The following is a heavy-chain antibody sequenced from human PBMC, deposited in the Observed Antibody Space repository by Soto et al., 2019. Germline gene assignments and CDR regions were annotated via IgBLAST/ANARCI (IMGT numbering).Heavy chain of an antibody. V-gene: IGHV4-39*07. D-gene: IGHD6-19*01. CDR3: AKAYSSGWYGYFDY. CDR1: GGSISSSSYY. Sequence: SETLCLTCTVSGGSISSSSYYWGWIRQPPGKGLEWIGSIYYSGSTYYNPSLKSRVTISVDTSKNQFSLKLSSVTAEDTAVYYCAKAYSSGWYGYFDYWGQGTLVTVSS. CDR2: IYYSGST. J-gene: IGHJ4*02.